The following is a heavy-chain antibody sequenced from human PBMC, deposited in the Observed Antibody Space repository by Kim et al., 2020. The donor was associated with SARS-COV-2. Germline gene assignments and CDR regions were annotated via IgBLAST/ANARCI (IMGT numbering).Heavy chain of an antibody. J-gene: IGHJ6*02. Sequence: SETLSLTCTVSGGSVNSNSYYWGWVRQPPGKGLEWIGSGYYNGSTYNNPSLKSRVFISVDTSRNQFSLKLTSVTAADTAVYYCARHLISYYFDTSVHLMLASYGREVWGRGTTVAVSS. D-gene: IGHD3-22*01. CDR1: GGSVNSNSYY. V-gene: IGHV4-39*01. CDR3: ARHLISYYFDTSVHLMLASYGREV. CDR2: GYYNGST.